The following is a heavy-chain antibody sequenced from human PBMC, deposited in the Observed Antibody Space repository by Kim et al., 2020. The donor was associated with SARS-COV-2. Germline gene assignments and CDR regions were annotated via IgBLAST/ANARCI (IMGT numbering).Heavy chain of an antibody. CDR1: GYTFTSYA. D-gene: IGHD3-10*01. V-gene: IGHV1-3*01. J-gene: IGHJ5*02. CDR3: ARGVTMVRGVISPVDP. CDR2: INAGNGNT. Sequence: ASVKVSCKASGYTFTSYAMHWVRQAPGQRLEWMGWINAGNGNTKYSQKFQGRVTITRDTSASTAYMELSSLRSEDTAVYYCARGVTMVRGVISPVDPWGQGTLVTVSS.